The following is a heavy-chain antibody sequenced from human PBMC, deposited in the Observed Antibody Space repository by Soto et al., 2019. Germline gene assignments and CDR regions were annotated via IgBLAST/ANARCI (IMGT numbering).Heavy chain of an antibody. Sequence: SETLSLTCSVSGASVSSGSFYWSWIRQPPGKGLEWIGFIYNNETFNYNPSLRSRVTLSVDTSKHQFSLKLSSVTAADTAVYYCARVPLRYSSSHNFDSWGQGALVTVSS. J-gene: IGHJ4*02. V-gene: IGHV4-61*01. D-gene: IGHD6-19*01. CDR1: GASVSSGSFY. CDR3: ARVPLRYSSSHNFDS. CDR2: IYNNETF.